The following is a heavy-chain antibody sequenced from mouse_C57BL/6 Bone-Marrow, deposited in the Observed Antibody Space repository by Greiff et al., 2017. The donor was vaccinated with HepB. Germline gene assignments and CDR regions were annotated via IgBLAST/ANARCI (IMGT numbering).Heavy chain of an antibody. CDR3: ASHDGYYLYYYAMDY. CDR2: ISSGGSYT. J-gene: IGHJ4*01. V-gene: IGHV5-6*01. D-gene: IGHD2-3*01. Sequence: EVQGVESGGDLVKPGGSLKLSCAASGFTFSSYGMSWVRQTPDKRLEWVATISSGGSYTYYPDSVKGRFTISRDNAKNTLYLQMSSLKSEDTAMYYCASHDGYYLYYYAMDYWGQGTSVTVSS. CDR1: GFTFSSYG.